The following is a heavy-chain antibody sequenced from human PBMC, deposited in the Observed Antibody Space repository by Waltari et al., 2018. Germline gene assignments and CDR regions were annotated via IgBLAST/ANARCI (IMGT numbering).Heavy chain of an antibody. D-gene: IGHD3-3*01. CDR2: INYSGST. CDR1: GGSLSGYY. Sequence: QAQLQQWGAGLLKPSETLSLTCGVSGGSLSGYYWRWLRRPPGKGLEWIGEINYSGSTNYNPSLKSRVTMSIDTSKNQFSLQLTSVTAADTAVYYCARVGRWRAVIFGVVPGWFDPWGQGTLVTVSS. J-gene: IGHJ5*02. CDR3: ARVGRWRAVIFGVVPGWFDP. V-gene: IGHV4-34*01.